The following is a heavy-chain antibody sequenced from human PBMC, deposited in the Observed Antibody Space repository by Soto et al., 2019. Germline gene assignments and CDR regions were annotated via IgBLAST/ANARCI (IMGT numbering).Heavy chain of an antibody. V-gene: IGHV3-23*01. D-gene: IGHD2-21*01. CDR1: RFTFNICA. J-gene: IGHJ3*01. CDR3: AKDRMDHNSVWDPFDF. Sequence: GGSLRLSCAASRFTFNICAMSWVRQAPGKGLEWVSSIGSSDTYYADSVKGRFTVSRDNSRSTLFLQMNSLRAEDTAVYYFAKDRMDHNSVWDPFDFWGQRTMVTVSS. CDR2: IGSSDT.